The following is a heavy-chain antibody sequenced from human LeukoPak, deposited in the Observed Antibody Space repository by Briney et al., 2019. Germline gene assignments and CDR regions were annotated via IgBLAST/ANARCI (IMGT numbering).Heavy chain of an antibody. J-gene: IGHJ4*02. Sequence: GGSLRLSCAASGFTFSSYWMHWVRQAPGKGLVWVSRINSDGSSTRYADSLKGRYTISRDNAKNTLYLQMNSLRAEDTAVYYCARGGAVVAAPLDYWGQGTLVTVSS. V-gene: IGHV3-74*01. CDR1: GFTFSSYW. CDR3: ARGGAVVAAPLDY. CDR2: INSDGSST. D-gene: IGHD2-15*01.